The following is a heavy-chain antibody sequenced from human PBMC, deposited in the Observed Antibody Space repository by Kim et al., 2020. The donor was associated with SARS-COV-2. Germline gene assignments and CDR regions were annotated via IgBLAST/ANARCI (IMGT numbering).Heavy chain of an antibody. J-gene: IGHJ4*02. CDR2: INWNGGST. CDR1: GFTFDDYG. D-gene: IGHD6-19*01. Sequence: GGSLRLSCAASGFTFDDYGMSWVRQAPGKGLEWVSGINWNGGSTGYADAVKGRFTISRDNAKNSLYLQMNSLRAEDTALYHCARDFSSGWYDDFDYWGQGTLVTVSS. CDR3: ARDFSSGWYDDFDY. V-gene: IGHV3-20*01.